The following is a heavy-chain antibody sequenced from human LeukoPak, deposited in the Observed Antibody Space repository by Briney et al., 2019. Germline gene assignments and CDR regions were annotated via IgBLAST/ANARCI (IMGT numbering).Heavy chain of an antibody. J-gene: IGHJ4*02. D-gene: IGHD3-10*01. CDR3: ARDRGCLDY. V-gene: IGHV3-33*01. Sequence: GGSLRVSCAASGFTFSSYGMHWVRQAPGKGLEWVAVIWYDGSNKYYADSVKGRFTISRGNSKNTLYLQMNSLRAEDTAVYYCARDRGCLDYWGQGTLVTVSS. CDR1: GFTFSSYG. CDR2: IWYDGSNK.